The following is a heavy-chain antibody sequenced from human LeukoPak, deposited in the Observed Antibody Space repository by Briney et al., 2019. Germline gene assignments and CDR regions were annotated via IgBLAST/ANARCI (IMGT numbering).Heavy chain of an antibody. CDR2: IYPGDSDT. Sequence: GESLKISCQGFGYSFTSYWIAWVRQMPGKGLEWMGIIYPGDSDTRYSPSFQGQVTISADKSISTAYLQWSSLKASDTAMYYCARHWDRSGGSCSDPWGQGTLVTVSS. CDR1: GYSFTSYW. D-gene: IGHD2-15*01. J-gene: IGHJ5*02. CDR3: ARHWDRSGGSCSDP. V-gene: IGHV5-51*01.